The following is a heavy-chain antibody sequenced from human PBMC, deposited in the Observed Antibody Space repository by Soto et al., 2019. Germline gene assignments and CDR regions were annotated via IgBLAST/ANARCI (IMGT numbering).Heavy chain of an antibody. CDR3: AKGAAMITAQFDY. V-gene: IGHV3-23*01. CDR1: EFTFSNYA. CDR2: ITSDGGST. D-gene: IGHD5-18*01. Sequence: GGSLRLSCAASEFTFSNYAMSWVRQAPGKGLQWVSTITSDGGSTYYADSVKGRFTISRDNSKNTLSLQMNGLRAEDTALYYCAKGAAMITAQFDYWGQGTLVTVSS. J-gene: IGHJ4*02.